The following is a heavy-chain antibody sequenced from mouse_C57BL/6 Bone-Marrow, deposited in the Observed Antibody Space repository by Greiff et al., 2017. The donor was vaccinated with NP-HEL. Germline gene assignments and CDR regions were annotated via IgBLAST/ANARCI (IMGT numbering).Heavy chain of an antibody. CDR3: ARPDSSYFDY. V-gene: IGHV1-50*01. J-gene: IGHJ2*01. CDR2: IDPSDSYT. CDR1: GYTFTSYW. Sequence: VQLQQPGAELVKPGASVKLSCKASGYTFTSYWMQWVKQRPGQGLEWIGEIDPSDSYTNYNQKFKGKATLTVDTSSSTAYMQLSSLTSEDSAVYYCARPDSSYFDYWGQGTTLTVSS. D-gene: IGHD2-12*01.